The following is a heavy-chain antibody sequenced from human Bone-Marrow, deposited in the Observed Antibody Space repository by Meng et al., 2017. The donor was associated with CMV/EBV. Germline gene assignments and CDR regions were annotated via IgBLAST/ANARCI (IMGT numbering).Heavy chain of an antibody. J-gene: IGHJ6*02. V-gene: IGHV1-2*02. D-gene: IGHD6-13*01. CDR1: GYTLTGHY. CDR2: INPNSGGT. CDR3: ARDPVSSSWHQILYYGLDV. Sequence: ASVKVSCKASGYTLTGHYLHWVRQAPGQGLEWMGWINPNSGGTNYAQKFQGRVTMTRDTSISTAYMEVTLLTSDDTAVYYCARDPVSSSWHQILYYGLDVWDQGTTVPVTS.